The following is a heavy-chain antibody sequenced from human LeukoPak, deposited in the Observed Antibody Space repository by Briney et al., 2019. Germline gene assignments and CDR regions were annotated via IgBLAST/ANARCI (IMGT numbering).Heavy chain of an antibody. CDR2: ISYDGSNK. CDR3: ARDGSGYDLGYFDY. D-gene: IGHD3/OR15-3a*01. V-gene: IGHV3-30-3*01. Sequence: GGSLRLSCGASGFTFSSYAMSWVRQAPGKGLEWVAVISYDGSNKYYADSVKGRFTISRDNSKNTLYLQMNSLRAEDTAVYYCARDGSGYDLGYFDYWGQGTLVTVSS. CDR1: GFTFSSYA. J-gene: IGHJ4*02.